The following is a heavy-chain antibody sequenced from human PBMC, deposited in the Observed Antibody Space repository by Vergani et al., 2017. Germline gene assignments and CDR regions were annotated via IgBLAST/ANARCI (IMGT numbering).Heavy chain of an antibody. J-gene: IGHJ5*02. CDR2: MNPDSGNT. V-gene: IGHV1-8*01. Sequence: QVQLVQSGAEVKEPGASVKVSCTTSGYTFTSYDINWVRQAAGQGLEWMGWMNPDSGNTGFALKFQGRVTMTRDSSISTAYMELSSLGSEDTALYYCARGPSRIFTSEPYSCDRGGLGTLVTVSS. CDR1: GYTFTSYD. D-gene: IGHD2-21*01. CDR3: ARGPSRIFTSEPYSCDR.